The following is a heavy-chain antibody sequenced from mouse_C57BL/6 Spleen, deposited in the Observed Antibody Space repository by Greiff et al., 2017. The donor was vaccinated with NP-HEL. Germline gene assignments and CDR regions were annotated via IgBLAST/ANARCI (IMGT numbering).Heavy chain of an antibody. CDR2: INPSTGGT. J-gene: IGHJ2*01. CDR1: GYSFTGYY. V-gene: IGHV1-42*01. CDR3: ARMGAYYYGFDY. Sequence: VQLKESGPELVKPGASVKISCKASGYSFTGYYMNWVKQSPEKSLEWIGEINPSTGGTTYNQKFKAKATLTVDKSSSTAYMQLKSLTSEDSAVYYCARMGAYYYGFDYWGQGTTLTVSS. D-gene: IGHD1-1*01.